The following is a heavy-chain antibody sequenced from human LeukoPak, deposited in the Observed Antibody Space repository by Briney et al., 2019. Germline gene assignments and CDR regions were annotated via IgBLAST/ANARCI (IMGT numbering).Heavy chain of an antibody. J-gene: IGHJ4*02. CDR3: VRGRLFLDY. CDR2: INWDSGSV. D-gene: IGHD3-16*01. V-gene: IGHV3-9*01. CDR1: GFTFDDYA. Sequence: GRSLRLSCAASGFTFDDYAMHWVRQAPGKGLEWVSSINWDSGSVDYADSVKGRFTISRDNAKNSLYLQMNSLRAEDTALYYCVRGRLFLDYWGQGTLVTVSS.